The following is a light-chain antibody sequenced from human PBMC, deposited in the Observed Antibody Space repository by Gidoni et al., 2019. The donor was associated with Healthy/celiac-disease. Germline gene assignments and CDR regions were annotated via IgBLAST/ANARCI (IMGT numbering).Light chain of an antibody. J-gene: IGKJ2*01. CDR2: KAS. V-gene: IGKV1-5*03. Sequence: PKLLIYKASSLESGVPSRFSGSGSGTEFTLTISSLQPDDFATYYCQPYTFGQGTKLEIK. CDR3: QPYT.